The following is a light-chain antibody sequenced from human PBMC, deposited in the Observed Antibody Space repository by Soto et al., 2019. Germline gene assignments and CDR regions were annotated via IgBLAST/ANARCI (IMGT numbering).Light chain of an antibody. CDR2: EVS. CDR3: SSYTSSSTPYV. V-gene: IGLV2-14*01. J-gene: IGLJ1*01. CDR1: SSDVGGYKY. Sequence: QSVLTQPASVSGSPGQSITISCNGTSSDVGGYKYVSWYQQHPGKAPKLMIYEVSNRPSGVSNRFSGSKSGNTASLTISGLQAEDEADYYCSSYTSSSTPYVFGTGTKLTVL.